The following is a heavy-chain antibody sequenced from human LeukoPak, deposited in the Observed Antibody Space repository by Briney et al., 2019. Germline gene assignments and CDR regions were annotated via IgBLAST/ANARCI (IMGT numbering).Heavy chain of an antibody. CDR2: IYYNGNA. CDR1: GGSIANYY. V-gene: IGHV4-59*01. J-gene: IGHJ4*02. D-gene: IGHD6-13*01. CDR3: ARVARAAGLDS. Sequence: SETLSLTCTVSGGSIANYYWSWIRQPPGKGLEWIAYIYYNGNADYNPSLKSRVTISVDTSKNQFPLKLSSVTAADTAMYYCARVARAAGLDSWGQGTPVTVSS.